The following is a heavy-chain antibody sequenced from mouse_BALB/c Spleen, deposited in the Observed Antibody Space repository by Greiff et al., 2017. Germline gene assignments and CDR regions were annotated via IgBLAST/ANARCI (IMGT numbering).Heavy chain of an antibody. V-gene: IGHV1-55*01. D-gene: IGHD1-1*02. CDR2: IYPGSGST. J-gene: IGHJ2*01. CDR1: GYNFTSYW. Sequence: QVQLQQSGAELVKPGTSVKLSCKASGYNFTSYWINWVKLRPGQGLEWIGDIYPGSGSTNYNEKFKSKATLTVDTSSSTAYMQLSSLASEDSALYYCARSGLWSDYWGQGTTLTVSS. CDR3: ARSGLWSDY.